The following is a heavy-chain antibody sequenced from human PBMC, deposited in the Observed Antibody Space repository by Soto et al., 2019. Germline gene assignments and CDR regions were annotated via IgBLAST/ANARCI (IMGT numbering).Heavy chain of an antibody. CDR2: ISYDGSNK. CDR1: GFTFSSYA. V-gene: IGHV3-30-3*01. CDR3: ASQLIRASAYYYGMDV. D-gene: IGHD2-2*01. J-gene: IGHJ6*02. Sequence: QVQLVESGGGVVQPGRSLRLSCAASGFTFSSYAMHWVRQAPGKGLEWVAVISYDGSNKYYADSVKGRFTISRDNSKNTLYLHMNSLRAEDTEVYYCASQLIRASAYYYGMDVLGQGTTVTVAS.